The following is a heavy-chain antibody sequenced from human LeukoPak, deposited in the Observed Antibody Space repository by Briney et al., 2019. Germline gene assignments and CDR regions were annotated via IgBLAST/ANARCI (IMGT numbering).Heavy chain of an antibody. CDR3: ARYRGPRTYDDFDI. Sequence: GGSLRLSCAASGFTFSSYSMNWVRQAPGKGLELVSSISSSSSYIYYADSVKGRFTISRDNAKNSLYLQMNSLRAEDTAVYYCARYRGPRTYDDFDIWGQGTMVTASS. CDR2: ISSSSSYI. V-gene: IGHV3-21*01. D-gene: IGHD1-14*01. J-gene: IGHJ3*02. CDR1: GFTFSSYS.